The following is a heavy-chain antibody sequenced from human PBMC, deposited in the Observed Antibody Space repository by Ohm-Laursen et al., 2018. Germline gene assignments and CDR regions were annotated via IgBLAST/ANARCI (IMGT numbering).Heavy chain of an antibody. D-gene: IGHD3-16*01. Sequence: SLRLSCSASGFTFSSYWMHWVRQAPGKGLVWVSRINSDGSSTTYADSVKGRFTISRDNSKNTLYLQMNSLRAEDTAVYYCANSPVVSDHLGWFDPWGQGTLVTVSS. CDR2: INSDGSST. CDR3: ANSPVVSDHLGWFDP. CDR1: GFTFSSYW. J-gene: IGHJ5*02. V-gene: IGHV3-74*01.